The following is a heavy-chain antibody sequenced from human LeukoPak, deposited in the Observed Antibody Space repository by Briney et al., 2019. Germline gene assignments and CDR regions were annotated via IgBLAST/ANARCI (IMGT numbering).Heavy chain of an antibody. J-gene: IGHJ4*02. CDR2: IKQDGSEK. CDR3: ARDDTVTTRVGFID. Sequence: GGSLRLSCAASGFTFSSYWMSWVRQAPGKGLEWVANIKQDGSEKYYVDSVKGRFTISRDNAKNSLYLQMNSLRAEDTAVYYCARDDTVTTRVGFIDWGQGTPVTVSS. D-gene: IGHD4-17*01. V-gene: IGHV3-7*01. CDR1: GFTFSSYW.